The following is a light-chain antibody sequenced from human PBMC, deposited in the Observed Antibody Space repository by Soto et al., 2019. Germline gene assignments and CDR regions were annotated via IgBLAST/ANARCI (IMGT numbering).Light chain of an antibody. CDR2: DAS. CDR1: QTVSSNF. J-gene: IGKJ1*01. CDR3: QFYGDPSKT. Sequence: EIVLTQSPGTLSLSPGERGTLSCRASQTVSSNFLAWYQQKPGQAPRLLIFDASTMATCIPDRFTGSGSGTDFTLTISRLEPEDFAVYYCQFYGDPSKTFGQGTKVEIK. V-gene: IGKV3-20*01.